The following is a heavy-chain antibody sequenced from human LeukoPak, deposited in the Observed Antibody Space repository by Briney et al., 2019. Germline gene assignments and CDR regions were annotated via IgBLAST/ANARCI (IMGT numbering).Heavy chain of an antibody. CDR1: GFTLRGYG. D-gene: IGHD1-1*01. CDR2: IRYDGSDK. CDR3: AKDTPTTGYHLDS. Sequence: GGSLRLSCAASGFTLRGYGMHLVRQAPGKGLEWVAFIRYDGSDKSYADSVKGRFTISRDNSENTLYLQINSLRVEDTAVYYCAKDTPTTGYHLDSWGQGTLVTVSS. J-gene: IGHJ4*02. V-gene: IGHV3-30*02.